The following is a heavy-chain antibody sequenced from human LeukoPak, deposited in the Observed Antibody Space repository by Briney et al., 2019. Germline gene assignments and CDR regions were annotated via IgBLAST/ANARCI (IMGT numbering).Heavy chain of an antibody. CDR1: GFTFSDYY. D-gene: IGHD6-13*01. Sequence: PGGSLRLSCAASGFTFSDYYMSWIRQAPGKGLEWVSHVSGSSSYANYADSAKGRFTISRDNAKNSLYLQMNSLRAEDTAVYYCAREGYSSSWYQGYWGQGTLVTVSS. V-gene: IGHV3-11*06. CDR3: AREGYSSSWYQGY. CDR2: VSGSSSYA. J-gene: IGHJ4*02.